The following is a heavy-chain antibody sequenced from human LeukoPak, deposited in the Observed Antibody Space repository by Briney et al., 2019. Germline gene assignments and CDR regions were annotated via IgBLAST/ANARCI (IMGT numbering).Heavy chain of an antibody. CDR3: ARGVFGVVIIGDYFALDY. J-gene: IGHJ4*02. Sequence: SETLSLTCTVSGGSISSYYWSWIRQPPGKGLEWIGYIYYSGSTNYNPSLKSRVTISVDTSKNQFPLNLSSVTAADKAVYYCARGVFGVVIIGDYFALDYWGQGTLVTVSS. D-gene: IGHD3-3*01. V-gene: IGHV4-59*01. CDR1: GGSISSYY. CDR2: IYYSGST.